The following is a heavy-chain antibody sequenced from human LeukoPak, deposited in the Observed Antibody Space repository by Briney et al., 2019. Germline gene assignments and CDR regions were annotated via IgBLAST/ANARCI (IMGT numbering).Heavy chain of an antibody. D-gene: IGHD3-3*01. V-gene: IGHV1-69*01. CDR2: IIPIFGTA. Sequence: GGSLRLSCAASGFTFSSYAMHWVRQAPGQGLEWMGGIIPIFGTANYAQKFQGRVTITADESTSTAYMELSSLRSEDTAVYYCARAPCPDFWSGYYTWDYYYYGMDVWGQGTTVTVSS. CDR3: ARAPCPDFWSGYYTWDYYYYGMDV. J-gene: IGHJ6*02. CDR1: GFTFSSYA.